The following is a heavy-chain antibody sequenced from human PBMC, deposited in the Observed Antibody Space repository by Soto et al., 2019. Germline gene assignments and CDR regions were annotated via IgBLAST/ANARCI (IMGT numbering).Heavy chain of an antibody. J-gene: IGHJ4*02. Sequence: GGSLRLSCAASGFTFSSYGMHWVRQAPGKGLEWVAVISYDGSNKYYADSGKGRFTISRDNSKNTLYLQMNSLRAEDTAVYYCAKGSPYDILTGYYYWGQGTLVTVSS. V-gene: IGHV3-30*18. D-gene: IGHD3-9*01. CDR3: AKGSPYDILTGYYY. CDR2: ISYDGSNK. CDR1: GFTFSSYG.